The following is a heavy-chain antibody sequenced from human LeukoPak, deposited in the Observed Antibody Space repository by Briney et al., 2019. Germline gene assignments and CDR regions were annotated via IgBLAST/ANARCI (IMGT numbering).Heavy chain of an antibody. D-gene: IGHD2-2*01. CDR3: ARHRYQLLPIYYYMDV. V-gene: IGHV4-39*01. J-gene: IGHJ6*03. CDR2: IYYSGST. CDR1: GGSISSSSYY. Sequence: SETLSLTCTVSGGSISSSSYYWGWIRQPPGKGLEWIGSIYYSGSTYYNPSLKSRVTISVDTSKNQFSLKLSSVTAADTAVYYCARHRYQLLPIYYYMDVWGKGTTVTVSS.